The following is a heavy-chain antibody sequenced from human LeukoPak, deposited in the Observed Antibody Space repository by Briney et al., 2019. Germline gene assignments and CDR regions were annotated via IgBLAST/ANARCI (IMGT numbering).Heavy chain of an antibody. V-gene: IGHV4-30-4*08. D-gene: IGHD1-26*01. CDR2: IYYSGST. Sequence: SETLSLTCTVSGGSISSGDYYWSWIRQPPGKGLEWIGYIYYSGSTYYNPSLKSRVTISVDTSKNQFSLKLSSVTAADTAVYYCARVEWVGHYFGYWGQGTLVTVSS. J-gene: IGHJ4*02. CDR1: GGSISSGDYY. CDR3: ARVEWVGHYFGY.